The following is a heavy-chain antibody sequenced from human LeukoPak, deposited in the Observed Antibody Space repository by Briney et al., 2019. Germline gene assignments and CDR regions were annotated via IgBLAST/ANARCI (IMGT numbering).Heavy chain of an antibody. V-gene: IGHV3-23*01. CDR1: GFTFSSYV. J-gene: IGHJ4*02. CDR2: VSGSGGST. CDR3: AKGAGYSYDYYFDY. Sequence: PGGSLRLSCAASGFTFSSYVMSWVRQAPGKGLEWVSAVSGSGGSTYYADSAKGRFTISRDNSKNTLYLQMNSLRAEDTAVYYCAKGAGYSYDYYFDYWGQGTLVTVSS. D-gene: IGHD5-18*01.